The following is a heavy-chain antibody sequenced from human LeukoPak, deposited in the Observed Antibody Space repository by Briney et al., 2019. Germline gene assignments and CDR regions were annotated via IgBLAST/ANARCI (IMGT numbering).Heavy chain of an antibody. CDR2: IKQDGSEK. Sequence: GGSLRLSCAVSGFSVSGYWMTWVRQAPGKGLEWVANIKQDGSEKNYVDSVKGRFTISRDKAENSLFLQMYSLRVEDTAVYYCAREWQGGIAAAGTRIEGDYWGQGTLVAVSS. V-gene: IGHV3-7*01. D-gene: IGHD6-13*01. CDR3: AREWQGGIAAAGTRIEGDY. J-gene: IGHJ4*02. CDR1: GFSVSGYW.